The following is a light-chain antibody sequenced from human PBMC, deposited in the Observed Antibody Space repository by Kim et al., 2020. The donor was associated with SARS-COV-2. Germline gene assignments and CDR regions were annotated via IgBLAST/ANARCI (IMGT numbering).Light chain of an antibody. CDR1: QSVSSCY. J-gene: IGKJ3*01. CDR2: GAS. V-gene: IGKV3-20*01. CDR3: QQYGSSVIT. Sequence: PPGERATLSCRASQSVSSCYLAWYQQKPGQAPRLLIYGASSRATGIPDRFSGSGSGTDFTLTISRLEPEDFAVYYCQQYGSSVITFGPGTKVDIK.